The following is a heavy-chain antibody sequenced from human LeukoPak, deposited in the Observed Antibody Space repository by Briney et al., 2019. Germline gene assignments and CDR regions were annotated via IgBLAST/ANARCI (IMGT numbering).Heavy chain of an antibody. CDR2: VHLNGRT. V-gene: IGHV4-4*02. J-gene: IGHJ4*02. Sequence: PSGTLSLTCDVSGGSISTTNWWTWVRQPPGRGLEWIGEVHLNGRTHYSPSLESRVTMSVDMSENHVSLQLTSVTAADSAVYYCAREGGFYRPLDYSGPGTLVIVSA. CDR3: AREGGFYRPLDY. D-gene: IGHD6-25*01. CDR1: GGSISTTNW.